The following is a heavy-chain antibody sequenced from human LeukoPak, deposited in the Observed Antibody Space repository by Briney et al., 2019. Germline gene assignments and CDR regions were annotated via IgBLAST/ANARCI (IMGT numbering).Heavy chain of an antibody. D-gene: IGHD3-16*02. Sequence: GGSLRLSCAASGFTFSSYAMSWVRQAPGKGLEWVSAISGSGGSTYYADSVKGRFTISRDNSKNTLYLQMNSLRAEDTAVYYCAREAFMITFGGVIVPRNYFDYWGQGTLVTVSS. CDR2: ISGSGGST. CDR3: AREAFMITFGGVIVPRNYFDY. J-gene: IGHJ4*02. V-gene: IGHV3-23*01. CDR1: GFTFSSYA.